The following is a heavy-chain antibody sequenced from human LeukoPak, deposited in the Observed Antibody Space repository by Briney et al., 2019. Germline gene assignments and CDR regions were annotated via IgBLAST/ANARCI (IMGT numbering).Heavy chain of an antibody. CDR3: AKDVAPDSGWDLDH. V-gene: IGHV3-23*05. CDR1: GFPFSTYS. D-gene: IGHD6-19*01. CDR2: IYNSGSRV. Sequence: GGSLRLSRAASGFPFSTYSMSWVRQVPGKGLEWVSSIYNSGSRVFYAGSVKGRFTISRDNSKNTLYLQMNSLRDEDTAVYYCAKDVAPDSGWDLDHWGQGTLVTVSS. J-gene: IGHJ5*02.